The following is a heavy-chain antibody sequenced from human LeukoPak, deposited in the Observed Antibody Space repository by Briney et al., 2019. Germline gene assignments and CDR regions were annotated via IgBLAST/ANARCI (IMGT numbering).Heavy chain of an antibody. CDR1: GYTFTGYY. J-gene: IGHJ6*03. Sequence: GASVKVSCKASGYTFTGYYMHWARHAPGQGLEWMGWINPKSGGTNYAQKFQGRVTMTRDTSISTAYMELSRLRYDDTAVYYCARCRPYYYYMDVWGKGTTVTVSS. CDR2: INPKSGGT. CDR3: ARCRPYYYYMDV. V-gene: IGHV1-2*02.